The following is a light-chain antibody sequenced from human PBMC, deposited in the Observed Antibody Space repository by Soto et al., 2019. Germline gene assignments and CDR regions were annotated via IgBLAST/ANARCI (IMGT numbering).Light chain of an antibody. V-gene: IGKV3D-15*01. CDR1: QTVTSSN. J-gene: IGKJ1*01. CDR3: QQYTNWPKT. CDR2: GAS. Sequence: EIVLTQSPGTLALSPGETATLSCRASQTVTSSNLAWYQQKPGQAPRLLIYGASTRATGIPERFSGSGSGTEFTLTISSLQSEDFAVYYCQQYTNWPKTFGQGTKVDIK.